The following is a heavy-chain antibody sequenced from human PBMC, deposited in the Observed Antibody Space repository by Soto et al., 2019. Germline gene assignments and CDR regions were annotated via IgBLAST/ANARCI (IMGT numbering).Heavy chain of an antibody. D-gene: IGHD6-19*01. V-gene: IGHV4-39*01. J-gene: IGHJ4*02. CDR2: IYYSGST. CDR1: YY. CDR3: ARASIAVAGSGFNY. Sequence: YYWGWIRQPPGKGLEWIGSIYYSGSTYYNPSLKSRVTISVDTSKNQFSLKLSSVTAADTAVYYCARASIAVAGSGFNYWGQGTLVTVSS.